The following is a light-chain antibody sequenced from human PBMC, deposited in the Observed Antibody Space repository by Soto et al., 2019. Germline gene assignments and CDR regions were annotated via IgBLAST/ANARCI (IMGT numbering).Light chain of an antibody. J-gene: IGKJ1*01. V-gene: IGKV3-15*01. CDR1: HSVNGN. Sequence: EIVMTQSPATLSVSPGGRATLSCRASHSVNGNLAWYQQKPGQAPRLLIYGASTRATGIPDRFSGSVSGTEFTLTISSLWSEDSAVYYCHQYDSWPPWTFGQGTKVEIK. CDR3: HQYDSWPPWT. CDR2: GAS.